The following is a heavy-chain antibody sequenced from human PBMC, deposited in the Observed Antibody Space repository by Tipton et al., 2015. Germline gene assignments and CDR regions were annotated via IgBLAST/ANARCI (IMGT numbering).Heavy chain of an antibody. CDR3: AKVYRSHSSTLDY. V-gene: IGHV3-74*03. CDR2: INPDGTST. D-gene: IGHD2-2*01. Sequence: SLRLSCAASGFTFNTHWMNWVRHAPGKGLEWISRINPDGTSTAYADSVRGRFTISRDNSKNMVYLQMNSPRGEDTAVYFCAKVYRSHSSTLDYWGQGILVTVSS. J-gene: IGHJ4*02. CDR1: GFTFNTHW.